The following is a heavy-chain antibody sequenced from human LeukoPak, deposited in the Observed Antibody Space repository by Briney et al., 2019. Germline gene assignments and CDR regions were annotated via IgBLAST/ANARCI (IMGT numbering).Heavy chain of an antibody. D-gene: IGHD1-14*01. CDR2: IYYSGST. J-gene: IGHJ3*02. Sequence: SETLSLTCTVSGGSISSSSYYWGWIRQPPGKGLEWIGSIYYSGSTYYNPSLKSRVTISVDTSKNQFSLKLSSVTVADTAVYFCSREDRNAFDIWGQGKMITVSS. CDR1: GGSISSSSYY. CDR3: SREDRNAFDI. V-gene: IGHV4-39*07.